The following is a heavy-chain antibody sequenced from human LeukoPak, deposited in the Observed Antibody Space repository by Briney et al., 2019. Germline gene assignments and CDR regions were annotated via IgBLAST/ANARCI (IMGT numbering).Heavy chain of an antibody. CDR1: GFTFSSYA. J-gene: IGHJ3*01. D-gene: IGHD1-26*01. CDR3: ARRIETPTTGALDV. CDR2: ISYNGSHK. V-gene: IGHV3-30*04. Sequence: GRSLRLSCAASGFTFSSYAMHWVRQAPGKGLEWVGVISYNGSHKYYADSVKGRFTISRDNSKNTLYLQMNSLRADDTSTYFCARRIETPTTGALDVWGQGTRVIVSS.